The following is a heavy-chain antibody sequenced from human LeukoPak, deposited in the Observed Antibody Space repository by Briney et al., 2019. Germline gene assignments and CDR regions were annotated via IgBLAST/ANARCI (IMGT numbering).Heavy chain of an antibody. CDR1: GFTFSSFW. CDR3: ARDASPGDSSAWLDAFDI. J-gene: IGHJ3*02. CDR2: INRDGSVQ. V-gene: IGHV3-7*01. Sequence: PGGSLRLSCAASGFTFSSFWMTWGRQAPGKGLEWVANINRDGSVQHYVDSVKGRFTISRDNASNSLALQMNSLRAEDTAVYYCARDASPGDSSAWLDAFDIWGHGTMVTVSS. D-gene: IGHD6-19*01.